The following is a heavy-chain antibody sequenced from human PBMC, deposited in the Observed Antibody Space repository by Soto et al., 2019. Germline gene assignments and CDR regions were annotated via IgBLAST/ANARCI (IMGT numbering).Heavy chain of an antibody. J-gene: IGHJ6*02. CDR2: INAYNGNT. Sequence: ASVKVSCTACGYSFSRYGVGWARQAPGQGLEWMGWINAYNGNTNYAQNLQGRLTLTTDTSTTTAYMELRSLRSNDTAIYYCAMVDVYVTPSPQDVWGQGTTVTVS. D-gene: IGHD3-16*01. V-gene: IGHV1-18*01. CDR3: AMVDVYVTPSPQDV. CDR1: GYSFSRYG.